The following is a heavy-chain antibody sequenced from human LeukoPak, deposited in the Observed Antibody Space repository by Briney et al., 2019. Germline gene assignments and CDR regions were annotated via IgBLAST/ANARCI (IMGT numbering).Heavy chain of an antibody. J-gene: IGHJ3*02. CDR2: IYYSGST. V-gene: IGHV4-59*12. CDR1: GGSISSYN. Sequence: SETLSLTCTVSGGSISSYNWSWIRQPPGKGLEWIGYIYYSGSTNYNPSLKSRVTISVDTSKNQFSLKLSSVTAADTAVYYCAREGRRDAFDIWGQGTMVTVSS. CDR3: AREGRRDAFDI.